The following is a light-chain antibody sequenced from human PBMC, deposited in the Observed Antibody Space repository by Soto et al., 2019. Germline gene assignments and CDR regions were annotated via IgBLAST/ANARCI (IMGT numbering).Light chain of an antibody. CDR1: QSISSW. CDR3: QQYNSYWT. CDR2: DAS. J-gene: IGKJ1*01. V-gene: IGKV1-5*01. Sequence: DIQRNESRSTLSASVGDRVTITCRASQSISSWLAWYQQKPGKAPKLLIYDASSLESGVPSRFSGSGSGTEFTLTISILHPDDSANYYCQQYNSYWTFGQGTKVDIK.